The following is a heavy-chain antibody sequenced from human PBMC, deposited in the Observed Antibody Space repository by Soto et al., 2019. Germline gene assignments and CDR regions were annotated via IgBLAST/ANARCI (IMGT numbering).Heavy chain of an antibody. CDR3: ARGLYGYCDY. V-gene: IGHV4-59*01. CDR1: GCSISSYY. J-gene: IGHJ4*02. CDR2: IYYSGST. D-gene: IGHD2-8*01. Sequence: XETLSLTCTVSGCSISSYYWSWIRQPPGKGLEWIGYIYYSGSTNYNPSLKSRVTISVDTSKNQFSLKLSSVTAADTAVYYCARGLYGYCDYWGQGNLVTVSS.